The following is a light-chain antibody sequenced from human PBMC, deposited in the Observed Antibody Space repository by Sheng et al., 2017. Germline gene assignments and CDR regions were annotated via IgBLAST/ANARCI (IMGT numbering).Light chain of an antibody. Sequence: DIQMTQSPSSLSASVGDRVTITCRASQGFGNSLAWYQKTPGKAPKLLLYDVSILQSGVPSRFRGSGSGTHYTLTISSLQPEDFATYYCQQYYNTPFTFGGGTKVEI. CDR1: QGFGNS. J-gene: IGKJ4*01. CDR3: QQYYNTPFT. V-gene: IGKV1-NL1*01. CDR2: DVS.